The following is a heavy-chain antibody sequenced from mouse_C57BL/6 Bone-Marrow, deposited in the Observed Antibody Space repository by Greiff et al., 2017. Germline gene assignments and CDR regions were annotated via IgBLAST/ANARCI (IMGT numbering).Heavy chain of an antibody. J-gene: IGHJ2*01. CDR3: ARPAYGFFDY. CDR1: GYSFTSYY. Sequence: QVQLKESGPELVKPGASVKISCKASGYSFTSYYIHWVKQRPGQGLEWIGWIYPGSGNTKYNEKFKGKATLTADTSSSTAYMQLSSLTSEDSAVYYCARPAYGFFDYWGQGTTLTVSS. V-gene: IGHV1-66*01. D-gene: IGHD2-10*02. CDR2: IYPGSGNT.